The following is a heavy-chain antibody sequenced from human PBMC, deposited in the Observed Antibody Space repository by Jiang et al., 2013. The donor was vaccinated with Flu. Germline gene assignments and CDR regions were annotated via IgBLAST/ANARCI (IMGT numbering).Heavy chain of an antibody. CDR1: GFTFDSYW. CDR3: ARRYFDL. J-gene: IGHJ2*01. CDR2: IRQDGIEK. V-gene: IGHV3-7*03. Sequence: LVESGGGLVQPGGSLRLSCAASGFTFDSYWMHWVRQAPGKGLEWVANIRQDGIEKYHANSVKGRFTISRDNAKNSLYLQMNSLSAEDTAVYYCARRYFDLWGRGTLVTVSS.